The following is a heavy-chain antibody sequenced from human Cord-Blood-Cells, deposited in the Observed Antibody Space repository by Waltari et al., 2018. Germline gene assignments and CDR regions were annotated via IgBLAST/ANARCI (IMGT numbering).Heavy chain of an antibody. CDR2: FDPEDGET. D-gene: IGHD3-10*01. J-gene: IGHJ4*02. V-gene: IGHV1-24*01. Sequence: QVQLVQSGAEVKKTGASVKVFCKVSGYTLTELSMHWVRQAHGKGLEWMGGFDPEDGETNYTQKFQGRVTMTEDTYTDTAYMELSSLRSEDTAGYYCATDRRIYGSGSYYNYWGQGTLVTVSS. CDR1: GYTLTELS. CDR3: ATDRRIYGSGSYYNY.